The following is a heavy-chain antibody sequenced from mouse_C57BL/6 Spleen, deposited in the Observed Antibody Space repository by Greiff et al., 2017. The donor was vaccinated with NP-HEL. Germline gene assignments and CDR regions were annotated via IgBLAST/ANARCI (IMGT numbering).Heavy chain of an antibody. CDR2: ISNGGGST. Sequence: EVQGVESGGGLVQPGGSLKLSCAASGFTFSDYYMYWVRQTPEKRLEWVAYISNGGGSTYYPDTVKGRFTISRDNAKNTLYLQMSRLKSEDTAMYYCARQGWDYWGQRTSVTVSS. V-gene: IGHV5-12*01. CDR3: ARQGWDY. J-gene: IGHJ4*01. CDR1: GFTFSDYY.